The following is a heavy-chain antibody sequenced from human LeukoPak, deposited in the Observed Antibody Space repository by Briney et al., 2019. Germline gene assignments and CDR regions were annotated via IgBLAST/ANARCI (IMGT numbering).Heavy chain of an antibody. CDR1: GRTFSSYA. CDR2: IIPIFGTA. D-gene: IGHD2-2*01. CDR3: ARGVLPAIHTFDY. Sequence: ASVKVSCKASGRTFSSYAISWVRQAPGQGLEWMGGIIPIFGTANYAQKFQGRVTITTGESTSAAYMELSSLRSEDTAVYYCARGVLPAIHTFDYWGQGTLVTVSS. J-gene: IGHJ4*02. V-gene: IGHV1-69*05.